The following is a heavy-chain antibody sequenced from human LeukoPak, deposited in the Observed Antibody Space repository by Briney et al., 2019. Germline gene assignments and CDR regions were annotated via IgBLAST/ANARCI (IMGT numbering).Heavy chain of an antibody. CDR2: IYYTGNT. CDR3: ASAYSASAAFDI. D-gene: IGHD4-11*01. V-gene: IGHV4-39*01. CDR1: GVSISSSYSY. Sequence: SETLSLTCTVSGVSISSSYSYWGWIRQPPGMGLEWIGSIYYTGNTYYNASLKSQVSISIDTSKNQFSLKLTSVTAADTAVYYCASAYSASAAFDIWGQGTMVTVSS. J-gene: IGHJ3*02.